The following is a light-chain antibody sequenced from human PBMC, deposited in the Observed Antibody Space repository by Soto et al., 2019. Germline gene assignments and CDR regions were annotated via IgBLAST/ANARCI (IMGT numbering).Light chain of an antibody. CDR2: GNN. Sequence: SVLTQPPSVSGAPGQTITISCTGTHSNIGAGYDVHWYRHLPGTAPRVVIFGNNNRPSGVPDRFSGSKSDTSASLTITGLQAEDEADYYCQTYDSSLSGVFGGGTKLTVL. J-gene: IGLJ2*01. CDR3: QTYDSSLSGV. V-gene: IGLV1-40*01. CDR1: HSNIGAGYD.